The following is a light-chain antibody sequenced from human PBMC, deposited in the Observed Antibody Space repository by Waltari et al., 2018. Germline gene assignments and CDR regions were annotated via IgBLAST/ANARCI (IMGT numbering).Light chain of an antibody. CDR3: QQYKNWPRGT. Sequence: TVVTQSPVTLSVSPGERATLSCRTSQSIGSSLAWYQQKPGQAPRLLLVHASTRATGIPARFSGRWCETELTLTISGLRSEDFAVYYCQQYKNWPRGTFGQGTKVEV. J-gene: IGKJ1*01. CDR2: HAS. CDR1: QSIGSS. V-gene: IGKV3-15*01.